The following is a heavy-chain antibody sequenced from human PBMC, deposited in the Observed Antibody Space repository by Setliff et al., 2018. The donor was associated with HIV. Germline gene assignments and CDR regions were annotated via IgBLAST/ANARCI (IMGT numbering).Heavy chain of an antibody. Sequence: KTGGSLRLSCAASGFTFGSYWMSWVRQAPGKGPEWVSSITSSSSYIYYADSVRGRFTVSRDDAKRSLYLQMNSLRAEDTAVYYCARAPAVTTSLFFDYWGQGTLVTVSS. V-gene: IGHV3-21*01. CDR1: GFTFGSYW. D-gene: IGHD4-17*01. CDR3: ARAPAVTTSLFFDY. J-gene: IGHJ4*02. CDR2: ITSSSSYI.